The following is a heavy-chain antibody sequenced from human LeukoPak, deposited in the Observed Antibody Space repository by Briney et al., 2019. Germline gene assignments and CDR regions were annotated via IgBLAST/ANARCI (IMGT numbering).Heavy chain of an antibody. CDR1: GGPISSYY. Sequence: SETLSLTCTVSGGPISSYYWSWIRQPPGKGLEWIGYLYYSGSTNYNPSLKSRVTISVDTSKNQFSLKLSSVTAADTAVYYCARQLSSSGWYLAFDIWGQGTMVTVSS. D-gene: IGHD6-19*01. CDR2: LYYSGST. J-gene: IGHJ3*02. CDR3: ARQLSSSGWYLAFDI. V-gene: IGHV4-59*08.